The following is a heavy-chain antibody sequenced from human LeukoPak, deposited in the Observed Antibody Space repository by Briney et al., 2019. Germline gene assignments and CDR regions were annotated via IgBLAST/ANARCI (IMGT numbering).Heavy chain of an antibody. CDR3: ARSVGASDYVWGDYLYAFDV. Sequence: GGSLRLSCAASGFTFSNSAMHWVRQAPGKGLEWVSIIYRVSETYYAGSVKGRFTISRDNSKNTVYLQMNSLRVEDTAVYYCARSVGASDYVWGDYLYAFDVWGPGTMVTVSS. CDR2: IYRVSET. CDR1: GFTFSNSA. J-gene: IGHJ3*01. V-gene: IGHV3-NL1*01. D-gene: IGHD3-16*01.